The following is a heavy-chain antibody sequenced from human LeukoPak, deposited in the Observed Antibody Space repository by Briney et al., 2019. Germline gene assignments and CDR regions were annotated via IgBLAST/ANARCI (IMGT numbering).Heavy chain of an antibody. CDR2: ISSTASSI. Sequence: GGSLRLSCTASGFTFSDYYMTWIRQAPGKGLEWLSHISSTASSISYANSEKGRFTISRDNAKDSLYLEMNSLRVEDTAVYYCARSGILYALDNWGQGTLVTVSS. V-gene: IGHV3-11*04. CDR3: ARSGILYALDN. J-gene: IGHJ4*02. CDR1: GFTFSDYY. D-gene: IGHD2-8*01.